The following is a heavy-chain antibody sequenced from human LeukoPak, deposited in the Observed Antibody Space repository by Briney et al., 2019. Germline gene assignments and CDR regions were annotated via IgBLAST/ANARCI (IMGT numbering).Heavy chain of an antibody. Sequence: PSKTLSLTCTVSGGSISSSSYYWGWIRQPPGKGLEWIGSIYYSGSTYYNPSLKSRVTISVDTSKNQFSLKLSSVTAADTAVYYCAREVLRFLEEPYYMDVWGKGTTVTVSS. J-gene: IGHJ6*03. D-gene: IGHD3-3*01. CDR1: GGSISSSSYY. CDR3: AREVLRFLEEPYYMDV. CDR2: IYYSGST. V-gene: IGHV4-39*02.